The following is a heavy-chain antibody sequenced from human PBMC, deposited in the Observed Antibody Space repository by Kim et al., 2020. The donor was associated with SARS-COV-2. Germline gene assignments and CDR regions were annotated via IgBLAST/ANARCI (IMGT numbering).Heavy chain of an antibody. D-gene: IGHD6-13*01. J-gene: IGHJ4*02. CDR3: ARDLRSRLLDY. V-gene: IGHV3-33*01. CDR2: IWYDGSNE. CDR1: GFTFRNHG. Sequence: GGSLRLSCVASGFTFRNHGVHWVRQAPGKGLEWVAVIWYDGSNEYYADSVKGRFTISRDNSKNTMHLQMNSLRAEDTAVYYCARDLRSRLLDYWGQGTLVTVSS.